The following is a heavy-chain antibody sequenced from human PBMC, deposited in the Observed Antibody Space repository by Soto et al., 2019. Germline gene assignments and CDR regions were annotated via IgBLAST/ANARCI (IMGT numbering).Heavy chain of an antibody. CDR3: ARDRIDVGYYYYGMDV. CDR1: GGSISSYY. D-gene: IGHD1-26*01. V-gene: IGHV4-59*01. CDR2: IYYSGST. Sequence: QVQLQESGPGLVKPSETLSLTCTVSGGSISSYYWSWIRQPPGKGLEWIGYIYYSGSTNYNPSLKSRVTISVDTSKNQFSLKLSSVTAADTAVYYCARDRIDVGYYYYGMDVWGQGTTVTVSS. J-gene: IGHJ6*02.